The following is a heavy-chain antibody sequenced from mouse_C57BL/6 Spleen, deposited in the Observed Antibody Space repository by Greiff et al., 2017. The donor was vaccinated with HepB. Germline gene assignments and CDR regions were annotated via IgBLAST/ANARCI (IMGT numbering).Heavy chain of an antibody. J-gene: IGHJ2*01. D-gene: IGHD1-1*01. V-gene: IGHV1-69*01. CDR1: GYTFTSYW. CDR3: ALTTVVEGDY. CDR2: IDPSDSYT. Sequence: QVHVKQPGAELVMPGASVKLSCKASGYTFTSYWRHGVKQRPGQGLEWIGEIDPSDSYTNYNQKFKGKSTLTVDKSSSTAYMQLSSLTSEDSAVYYCALTTVVEGDYWGQGTTLTVSS.